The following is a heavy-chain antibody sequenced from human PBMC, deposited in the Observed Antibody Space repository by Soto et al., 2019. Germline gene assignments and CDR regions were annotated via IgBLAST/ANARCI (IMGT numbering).Heavy chain of an antibody. CDR1: GFTFSSSG. J-gene: IGHJ4*02. D-gene: IGHD3-22*01. CDR3: GGHYDSSGIDY. Sequence: GESLKISCAASGFTFSSSGMHWVRQAPGKGLEWVAVISYDGSNKYYADSVKGRFTISRDNSKNTLYLQMNSLRAEDTAVYYCGGHYDSSGIDYWGQGTLVTVSS. CDR2: ISYDGSNK. V-gene: IGHV3-30*03.